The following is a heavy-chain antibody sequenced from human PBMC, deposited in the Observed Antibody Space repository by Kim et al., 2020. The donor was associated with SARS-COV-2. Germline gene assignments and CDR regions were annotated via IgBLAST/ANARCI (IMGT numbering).Heavy chain of an antibody. CDR3: AKLREVTLEYIAAAGSYFDY. D-gene: IGHD6-13*01. V-gene: IGHV3-9*01. Sequence: GGSLRLSCAASGFTFDDYAMHWVRQAPGKGLEWVSGISWNSGSIGYAASVKGRFTISRDNAKNSLYLQMNSLRAEDTALYYCAKLREVTLEYIAAAGSYFDYWGQGTLVTVSS. CDR2: ISWNSGSI. J-gene: IGHJ4*02. CDR1: GFTFDDYA.